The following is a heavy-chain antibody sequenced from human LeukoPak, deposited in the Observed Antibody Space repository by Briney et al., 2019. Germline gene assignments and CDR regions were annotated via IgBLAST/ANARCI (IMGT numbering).Heavy chain of an antibody. D-gene: IGHD1-26*01. V-gene: IGHV4-61*08. CDR1: GGSISSGDYY. Sequence: PSETLSLTCTVSGGSISSGDYYWSWIRQPPGKGLEWIGYIYHSGSTNYNPSLTSRVTISVDTSNNQFSLKLSSVTAADTAVYYCARPVVGPLWYFDLWGRGTLVTVSS. CDR3: ARPVVGPLWYFDL. CDR2: IYHSGST. J-gene: IGHJ2*01.